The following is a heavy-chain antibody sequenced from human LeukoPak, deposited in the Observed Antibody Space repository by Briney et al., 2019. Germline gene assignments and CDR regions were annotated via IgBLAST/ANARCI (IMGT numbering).Heavy chain of an antibody. D-gene: IGHD1-26*01. CDR2: INSDGSST. Sequence: GGSLRLSCAASGLTFSSYWMHWVRQAPGKGLVWVSRINSDGSSTSYADSVKGRFTISRDNAKNTLYLQMNSLRAEDTAVYYCARRSSGSPPYYFGYWGQEPWSPSPQ. V-gene: IGHV3-74*01. CDR1: GLTFSSYW. J-gene: IGHJ4*01. CDR3: ARRSSGSPPYYFGY.